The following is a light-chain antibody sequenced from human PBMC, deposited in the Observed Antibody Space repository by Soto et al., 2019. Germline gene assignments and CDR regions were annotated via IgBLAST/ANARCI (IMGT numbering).Light chain of an antibody. CDR3: QQYGSSPTWT. Sequence: IGMTQSPATLSVSPGERATLSCRASQTIYSNVAWYQQRPGQPPRLLIYRASSRATGIPARFSGSGSGTDFTLTISRLEPEDSAVYYCQQYGSSPTWTFGQGTKVDIK. V-gene: IGKV3-20*01. J-gene: IGKJ1*01. CDR1: QTIYSN. CDR2: RAS.